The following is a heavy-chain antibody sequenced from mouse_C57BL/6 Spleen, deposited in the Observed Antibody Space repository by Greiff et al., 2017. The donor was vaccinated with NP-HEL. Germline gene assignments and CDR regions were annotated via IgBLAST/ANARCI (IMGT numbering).Heavy chain of an antibody. V-gene: IGHV5-16*01. J-gene: IGHJ4*01. Sequence: DVKLVESEGGLVQPGSSMKLSCTASGFTFSDYYMAWVRQVPEKGLEWVANINYDGSSTYYLDSLKSRFIISRDNAKNILYLQMSSLKSEDTATYYCAREGLRYAMDYWGQGTSVTVSS. CDR2: INYDGSST. CDR1: GFTFSDYY. CDR3: AREGLRYAMDY.